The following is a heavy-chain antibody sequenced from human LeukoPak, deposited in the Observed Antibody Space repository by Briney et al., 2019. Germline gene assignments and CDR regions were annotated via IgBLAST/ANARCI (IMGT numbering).Heavy chain of an antibody. Sequence: GGSLRLSCAASGFTFSSDAMHWVRQAPGKGLEWVASISYDRSAQYYADSVEGRFTVSRDNPKNTLYLQMSSLRPEDTAVYYCAKGENDAFDIWGPGTMVTVSS. CDR3: AKGENDAFDI. CDR1: GFTFSSDA. CDR2: ISYDRSAQ. J-gene: IGHJ3*02. V-gene: IGHV3-30*04.